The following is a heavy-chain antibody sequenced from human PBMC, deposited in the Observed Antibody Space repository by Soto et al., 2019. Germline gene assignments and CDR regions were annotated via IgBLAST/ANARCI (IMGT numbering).Heavy chain of an antibody. CDR2: IYWDDDK. D-gene: IGHD6-19*01. CDR1: GFSLSTSGVG. J-gene: IGHJ4*02. CDR3: AHGYSSGWPFDY. Sequence: QITLKESGPTLVKPTQTLTLTCTFSGFSLSTSGVGVGWIRQPPGKALEWLALIYWDDDKRYSPSLKSRLTITKDTSKNRVVLTMTNMDPVDTATYYCAHGYSSGWPFDYWGQGTLVTVSS. V-gene: IGHV2-5*02.